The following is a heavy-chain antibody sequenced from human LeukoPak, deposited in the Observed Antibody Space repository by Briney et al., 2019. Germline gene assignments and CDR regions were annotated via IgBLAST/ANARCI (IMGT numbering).Heavy chain of an antibody. V-gene: IGHV3-74*01. CDR3: ARVPNYYGSGSYDY. Sequence: GGSLRLSCAASGFTFSSYWMHWVRQAPGKGLVWVSRINSDGRSTSYADSVKGRFTISRDNAKNTLYLQMNSLRAEDTAVYYCARVPNYYGSGSYDYWGQGTLVTVSS. CDR2: INSDGRST. CDR1: GFTFSSYW. J-gene: IGHJ4*02. D-gene: IGHD3-10*01.